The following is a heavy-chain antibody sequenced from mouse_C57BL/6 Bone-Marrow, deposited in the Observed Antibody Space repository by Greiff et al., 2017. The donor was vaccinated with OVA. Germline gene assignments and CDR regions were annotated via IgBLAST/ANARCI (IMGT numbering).Heavy chain of an antibody. D-gene: IGHD2-12*01. CDR1: GYSFTGYY. CDR3: ASNDDYYAMDY. CDR2: INPSTGGT. J-gene: IGHJ4*01. Sequence: VQLQQSRPELVKPGASVKISCKASGYSFTGYYMNWVKQSPEKSLEWIGEINPSTGGTTYNQKFKAKATLTVDKSSSTAYMQLKSLTSEDSAVYYCASNDDYYAMDYWGQGTSVTVSS. V-gene: IGHV1-42*01.